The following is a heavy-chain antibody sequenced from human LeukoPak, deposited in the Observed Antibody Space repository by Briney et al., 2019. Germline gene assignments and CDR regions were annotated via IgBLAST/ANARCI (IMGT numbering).Heavy chain of an antibody. J-gene: IGHJ4*02. CDR1: GFTFSSYS. Sequence: PGGSLRLSCAASGFTFSSYSMNWVRQAPGKGLEWVSSISSSSSYIYYADSVKGRFTISRDNAKNSLYLQMNSLRAEDTAVYYRAREGGAVAAAGGNDYWGQGTLVTVSS. V-gene: IGHV3-21*01. CDR3: AREGGAVAAAGGNDY. D-gene: IGHD6-13*01. CDR2: ISSSSSYI.